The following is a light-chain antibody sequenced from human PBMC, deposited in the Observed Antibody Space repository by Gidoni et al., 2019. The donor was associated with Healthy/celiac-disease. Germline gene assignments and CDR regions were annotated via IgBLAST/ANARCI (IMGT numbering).Light chain of an antibody. CDR3: MQALQTPPT. V-gene: IGKV2-28*01. CDR1: QSLLHSNGSNS. J-gene: IGKJ1*01. Sequence: DIVMTQSPLSLPVTPGEPASTSCRSSQSLLHSNGSNSLDWYLQKPGQSPQLLIYLGSNRASGVPDRFRGSGSGTDFTLKISRVEAGDVGVYYCMQALQTPPTFGQGTKVEIK. CDR2: LGS.